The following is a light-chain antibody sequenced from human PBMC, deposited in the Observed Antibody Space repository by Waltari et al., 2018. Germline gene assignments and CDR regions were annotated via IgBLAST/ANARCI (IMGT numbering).Light chain of an antibody. Sequence: DIQMTQFTSSLSAAVGDRVIISCQASQDIRNHLNWYQQQPGKAPKLLIYDASNLETGVPSRFSGSGFGTDFTFIINSLQPEDIATYYCQLYDHDRPGLTFGGGTQV. CDR3: QLYDHDRPGLT. CDR2: DAS. J-gene: IGKJ4*01. V-gene: IGKV1-33*01. CDR1: QDIRNH.